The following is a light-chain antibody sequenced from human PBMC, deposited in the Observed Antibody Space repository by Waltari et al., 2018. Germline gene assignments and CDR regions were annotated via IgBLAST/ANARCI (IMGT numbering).Light chain of an antibody. CDR3: TSDAEGNTFYV. CDR1: SSDVGAYDR. V-gene: IGLV2-8*01. CDR2: EVR. J-gene: IGLJ1*01. Sequence: QSALTQPPSASGSPGQSVTISCTGTSSDVGAYDRVSWYQQHPGKAPKLLIYEVRKRPSGVPGRFSGSRSGNTASLTVAGLQAEDEADYYCTSDAEGNTFYVFGTGTKVTVL.